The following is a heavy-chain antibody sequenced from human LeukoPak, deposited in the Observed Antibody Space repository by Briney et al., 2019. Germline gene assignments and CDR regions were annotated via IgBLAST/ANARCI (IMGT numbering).Heavy chain of an antibody. CDR1: GGSIRSSYYY. J-gene: IGHJ4*02. V-gene: IGHV4-39*07. CDR2: IYDSGST. CDR3: ATIDFWSGYYYFDY. D-gene: IGHD3-3*01. Sequence: PSETLSLTCTVSGGSIRSSYYYWGWIRQPPGKGLEWIGSIYDSGSTYYNPSLKSRVTISVDTSKNQFSLKLSSVTAADTAVYYCATIDFWSGYYYFDYWGQGTLVTVSS.